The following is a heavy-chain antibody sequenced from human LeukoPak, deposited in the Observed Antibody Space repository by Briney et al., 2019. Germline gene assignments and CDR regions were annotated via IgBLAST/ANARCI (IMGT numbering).Heavy chain of an antibody. CDR1: GYIFTSYW. J-gene: IGHJ5*02. D-gene: IGHD2/OR15-2a*01. Sequence: GESLKISCKGSGYIFTSYWIGWVRQMPGKGLEWMGIIYPGDSDTRYSPSFQGQVTISADKSITTAYLRWSSLKASDTAIYYCARLEPGLEYSDPWGQGTLVTVSS. V-gene: IGHV5-51*01. CDR2: IYPGDSDT. CDR3: ARLEPGLEYSDP.